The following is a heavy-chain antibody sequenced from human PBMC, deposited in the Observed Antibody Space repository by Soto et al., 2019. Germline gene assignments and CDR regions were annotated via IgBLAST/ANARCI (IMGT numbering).Heavy chain of an antibody. D-gene: IGHD1-26*01. Sequence: GGSLRLSCAASGFTFSSYAMNWVRQAPGKGLEWVSYISSGSGIIYYADSVKGRFTISRDNAKNSLYLHMNSLRAEDTAVYYCARVGANSWFDPWGQGTLVTVSS. J-gene: IGHJ5*02. CDR2: ISSGSGII. CDR3: ARVGANSWFDP. CDR1: GFTFSSYA. V-gene: IGHV3-48*01.